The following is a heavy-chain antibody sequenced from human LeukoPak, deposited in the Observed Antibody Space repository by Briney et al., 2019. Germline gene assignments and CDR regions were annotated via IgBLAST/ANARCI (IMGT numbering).Heavy chain of an antibody. D-gene: IGHD5-18*01. Sequence: PSQTLSLTCTVSGGSISSGGYYWSWIRQHPGKGLEWIGYIYYSGSTYYNPSLKSRVTISVDTSKNQFSLKLSSVTAADTAVYYCARTVDTATITYPDWFDPWGQGTLVTVSS. J-gene: IGHJ5*02. V-gene: IGHV4-31*03. CDR1: GGSISSGGYY. CDR3: ARTVDTATITYPDWFDP. CDR2: IYYSGST.